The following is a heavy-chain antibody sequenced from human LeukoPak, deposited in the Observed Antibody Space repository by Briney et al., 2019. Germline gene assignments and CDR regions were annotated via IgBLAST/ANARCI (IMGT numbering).Heavy chain of an antibody. V-gene: IGHV3-23*01. D-gene: IGHD1-1*01. Sequence: GGSLRLSCAASGFTFSTNAMSWVRQAPGKGLEWVSAVSGSGGDTYYAGSVKGRFTVSRDNSKNTVYLQMNSLRAEDTAVYFCAKELIIQPTGTVAFDIWGQGTQVTVSS. CDR2: VSGSGGDT. CDR3: AKELIIQPTGTVAFDI. J-gene: IGHJ3*02. CDR1: GFTFSTNA.